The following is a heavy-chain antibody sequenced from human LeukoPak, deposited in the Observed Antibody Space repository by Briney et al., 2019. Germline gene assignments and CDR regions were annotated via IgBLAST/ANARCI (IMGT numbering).Heavy chain of an antibody. J-gene: IGHJ5*02. V-gene: IGHV4-34*08. D-gene: IGHD3-10*01. Sequence: PGGSLRLSCAASGFTFSSYGMHWVRQAPGKGLEWIGTFNPSGNTYYNPSLKRRVTISLDTSKNQFSLKLSSVTAADTAVYYCAKSLYGSGSYYNWFDPWGQGTLVTVSS. CDR1: GFTFSSYG. CDR3: AKSLYGSGSYYNWFDP. CDR2: FNPSGNT.